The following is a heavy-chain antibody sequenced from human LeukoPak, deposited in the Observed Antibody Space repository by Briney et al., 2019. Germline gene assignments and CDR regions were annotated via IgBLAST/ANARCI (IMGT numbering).Heavy chain of an antibody. CDR1: GGTFSSYA. V-gene: IGHV1-69*13. CDR3: ARDFLEYSSSYEGTDY. Sequence: WASVTVSCKASGGTFSSYAISWVRQAPGQGLEWMGGIIPIFGSANYAQKFQGRVTITADESTSTAYMELSSLRSEDTAVYYCARDFLEYSSSYEGTDYWGQGTLVTVSS. J-gene: IGHJ4*02. CDR2: IIPIFGSA. D-gene: IGHD6-6*01.